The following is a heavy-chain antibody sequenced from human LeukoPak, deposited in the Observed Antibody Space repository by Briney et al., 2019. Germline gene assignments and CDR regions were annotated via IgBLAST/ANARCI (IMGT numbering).Heavy chain of an antibody. CDR3: ARKTAGHYPFDS. V-gene: IGHV3-23*01. J-gene: IGHJ4*01. CDR1: GFTFSRSS. CDR2: IGYDSDT. Sequence: GGSLRLSCAASGFTFSRSSMNWVRQAPGKALEWVSVIGYDSDTFYADSVRGRFTISRDNSKSTLFLQMSSLRIEDTAVYYCARKTAGHYPFDSWGQGTLVTVSS. D-gene: IGHD3-22*01.